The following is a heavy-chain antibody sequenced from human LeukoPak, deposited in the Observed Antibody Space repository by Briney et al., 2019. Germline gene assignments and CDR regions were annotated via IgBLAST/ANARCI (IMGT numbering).Heavy chain of an antibody. Sequence: SETLSLTCAVSGGSISSSNWWSWVRQPPGKGLEWIGEIYHSGSTNYNPSLKSRVTISVDKSKNQFSLKLSSVTAADTAVYYCAASSGWYEYYFDYWGQGTLVTVSS. D-gene: IGHD6-19*01. CDR2: IYHSGST. CDR3: AASSGWYEYYFDY. CDR1: GGSISSSNW. V-gene: IGHV4-4*02. J-gene: IGHJ4*02.